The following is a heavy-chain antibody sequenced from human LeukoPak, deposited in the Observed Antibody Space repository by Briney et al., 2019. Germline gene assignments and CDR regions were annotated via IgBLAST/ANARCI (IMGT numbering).Heavy chain of an antibody. Sequence: GGSLRLSCAASGFTFSSDAMSWVRQAPGKGLEWVSGISGSGGRTYYADSVKGRFTISRDNSKNTLYLQMNSLRAEDTAIYYCAKDGGTDDVHYFDYWGQGTLVTVSS. J-gene: IGHJ4*02. CDR3: AKDGGTDDVHYFDY. D-gene: IGHD1-1*01. CDR2: ISGSGGRT. V-gene: IGHV3-23*01. CDR1: GFTFSSDA.